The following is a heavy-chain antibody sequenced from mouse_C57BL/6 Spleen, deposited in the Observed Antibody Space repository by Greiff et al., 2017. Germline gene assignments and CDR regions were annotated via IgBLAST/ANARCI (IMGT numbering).Heavy chain of an antibody. J-gene: IGHJ1*03. CDR1: GYAFSSYW. CDR2: IYPGGGDT. CDR3: ARVYYSNYGYFDV. Sequence: QVQLQQSGAELVKPGASVKISCKASGYAFSSYWMNWVKQRPGKGLEWIGQIYPGGGDTNYNGKFKGKATLTADKSSSTAYMQLSSLTSEDSAVXFCARVYYSNYGYFDVWGTGTTVTVSS. D-gene: IGHD2-5*01. V-gene: IGHV1-80*01.